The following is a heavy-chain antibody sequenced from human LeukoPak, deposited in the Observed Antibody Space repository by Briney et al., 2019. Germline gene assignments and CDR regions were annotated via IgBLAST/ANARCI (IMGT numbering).Heavy chain of an antibody. CDR3: ARDAGYGASSGWFDY. CDR1: GGSISSYY. Sequence: SETLSLTCTVSGGSISSYYWSWIRQPAGKGLEWIGRIYTSGSTNYNPSLKSRVTISVDKYKTQFSLKLSSVTAADTAVYYCARDAGYGASSGWFDYWGPGTLVTVSS. V-gene: IGHV4-4*07. D-gene: IGHD6-19*01. J-gene: IGHJ4*02. CDR2: IYTSGST.